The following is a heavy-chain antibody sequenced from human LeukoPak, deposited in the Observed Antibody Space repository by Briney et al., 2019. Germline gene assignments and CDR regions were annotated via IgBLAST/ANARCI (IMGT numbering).Heavy chain of an antibody. CDR1: GGSISSSSYY. J-gene: IGHJ4*02. CDR2: IYYSGST. CDR3: ARDFSGSGHFDY. D-gene: IGHD2-15*01. V-gene: IGHV4-61*01. Sequence: SETLSLTCTVSGGSISSSSYYWSWIRQPPGKGLEWIGYIYYSGSTNYNPSLKSRVTISVDTSKNQFSLKLSSVTAADTAVYYCARDFSGSGHFDYWGQGTLVTVSS.